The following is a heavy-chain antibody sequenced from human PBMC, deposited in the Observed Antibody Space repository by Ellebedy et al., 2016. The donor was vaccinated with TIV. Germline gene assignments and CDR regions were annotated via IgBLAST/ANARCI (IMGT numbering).Heavy chain of an antibody. V-gene: IGHV3-20*04. Sequence: GESLKISXAASGFTFDDYGMSWVRQAPGKGLEWVSGINWNGGSTGYADSVKGRFTISRDNAKNSLYLQMNSLRAEDTAVYYCARDKGSVSCMDVWGQGTTVTVSS. CDR1: GFTFDDYG. J-gene: IGHJ6*02. D-gene: IGHD4-11*01. CDR3: ARDKGSVSCMDV. CDR2: INWNGGST.